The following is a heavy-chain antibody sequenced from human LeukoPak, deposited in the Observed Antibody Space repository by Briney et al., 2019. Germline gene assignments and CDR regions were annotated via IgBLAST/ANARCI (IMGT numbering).Heavy chain of an antibody. CDR3: ARNWNWDYYFDY. D-gene: IGHD1-7*01. CDR2: ISDSGGST. V-gene: IGHV3-23*01. Sequence: GGSLRLSCAASGFTFSTYAMIWVRQAPGKGLEWVSSISDSGGSTYYADSVKGRFTISRDNAKNSLYLQMNSLRAEDTAVYYCARNWNWDYYFDYWGQGTLVTVSS. CDR1: GFTFSTYA. J-gene: IGHJ4*02.